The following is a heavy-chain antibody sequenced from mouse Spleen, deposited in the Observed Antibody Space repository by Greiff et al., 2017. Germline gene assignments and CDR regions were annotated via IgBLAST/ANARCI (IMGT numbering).Heavy chain of an antibody. J-gene: IGHJ4*01. Sequence: EVQLQQSGPGLVKPSQSLSLTCSVTGYSITSGYYWNWIRQFPGNKLEWMGYISYDGSNNYNPSLKNRISITRDTSKNQFFLKLNSVTTEDTATYYCARASNYGAMDYWGQGTSVTVSS. CDR3: ARASNYGAMDY. CDR2: ISYDGSN. D-gene: IGHD2-5*01. CDR1: GYSITSGYY. V-gene: IGHV3-6*01.